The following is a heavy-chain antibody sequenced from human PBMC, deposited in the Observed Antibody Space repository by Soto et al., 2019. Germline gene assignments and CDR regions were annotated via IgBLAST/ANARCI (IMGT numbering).Heavy chain of an antibody. CDR3: ARGGYYPDY. Sequence: LSLTCSVSGGSISSSSYFWGWIRQPPGKGLEWIGSIYYSGSTYYNPSLKSRVTVSVDTSKNQFSLKLSSVTAADTAVYYCARGGYYPDYWGQGTLVTGS. D-gene: IGHD3-10*01. J-gene: IGHJ4*02. CDR2: IYYSGST. V-gene: IGHV4-39*01. CDR1: GGSISSSSYF.